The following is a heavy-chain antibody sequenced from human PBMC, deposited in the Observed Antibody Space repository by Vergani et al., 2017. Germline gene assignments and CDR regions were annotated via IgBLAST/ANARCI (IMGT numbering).Heavy chain of an antibody. CDR1: GGSFTSYH. CDR3: ARVNTETNGHLYYYYYVDV. Sequence: QVQLQQWVGGLLKPSETLSLTCVVNGGSFTSYHWTWIRQSPGEGLEWVGDIDHTGRPDYNPSLKSRLTMSVDKSRNQFSLTLNSVTATDTAIYFCARVNTETNGHLYYYYYVDVWGQGTAVTVS. D-gene: IGHD4-11*01. V-gene: IGHV4-34*01. CDR2: IDHTGRP. J-gene: IGHJ6*03.